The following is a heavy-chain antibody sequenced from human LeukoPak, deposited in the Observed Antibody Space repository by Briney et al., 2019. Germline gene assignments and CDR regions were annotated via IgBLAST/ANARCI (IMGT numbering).Heavy chain of an antibody. V-gene: IGHV3-7*03. D-gene: IGHD6-19*01. CDR2: IKQDGSEK. CDR1: GFTFSSYA. J-gene: IGHJ1*01. Sequence: GGSLRLSCAASGFTFSSYAMSWVRQAPGKGLEWVANIKQDGSEKYYVDSLKGRFTISRDNAKNSLYLQMNSLRAEDTALYYCAKGIAVAGTPYFQHWGQGTLVTVSS. CDR3: AKGIAVAGTPYFQH.